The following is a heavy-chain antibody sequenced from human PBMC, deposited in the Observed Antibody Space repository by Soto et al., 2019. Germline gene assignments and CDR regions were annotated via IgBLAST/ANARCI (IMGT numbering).Heavy chain of an antibody. J-gene: IGHJ4*02. CDR2: IIWNSAYI. CDR1: GFTFDDYA. Sequence: PGGSLRLSCAVSGFTFDDYAMHWVRQAPGKGLEWVAGIIWNSAYIVYADSVKGRFTISRDNAKNSLHLQTDSLRAEDTDLYYCVKDSTVSGVRQGLDFWGRRTLVTVSS. V-gene: IGHV3-9*01. D-gene: IGHD6-19*01. CDR3: VKDSTVSGVRQGLDF.